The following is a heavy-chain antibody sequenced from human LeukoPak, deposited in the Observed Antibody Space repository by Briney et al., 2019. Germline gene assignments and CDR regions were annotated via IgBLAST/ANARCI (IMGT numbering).Heavy chain of an antibody. CDR2: IYYSGST. Sequence: ASETLSLTCTASGGSISSYYWSWIRQPPGKGLEWIGYIYYSGSTNYNPSLKSRVTISVDTSKNQFSLKLSSVTAADTAVYYCARGTDTAMMSRGNWFDPWGQGTLVTVSS. CDR1: GGSISSYY. CDR3: ARGTDTAMMSRGNWFDP. V-gene: IGHV4-59*01. D-gene: IGHD5-18*01. J-gene: IGHJ5*02.